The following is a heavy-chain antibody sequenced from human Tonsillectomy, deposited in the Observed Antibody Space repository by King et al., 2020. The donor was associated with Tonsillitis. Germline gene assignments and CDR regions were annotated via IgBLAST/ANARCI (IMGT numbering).Heavy chain of an antibody. CDR1: GGTFSSYA. Sequence: QLVQSGAEVKKPGSSVKVSCKASGGTFSSYAISWVRQAPGQGLEWMGGIIPIFGTANYAQKFQGRVTITADESTSTAYMELSSLRSEDTAVYYCARDPPFEYSSSRYGFDYWGQGTLVTVSS. D-gene: IGHD6-6*01. CDR3: ARDPPFEYSSSRYGFDY. CDR2: IIPIFGTA. J-gene: IGHJ4*02. V-gene: IGHV1-69*01.